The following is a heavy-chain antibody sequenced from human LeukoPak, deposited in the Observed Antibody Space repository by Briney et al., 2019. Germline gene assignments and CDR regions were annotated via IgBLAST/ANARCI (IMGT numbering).Heavy chain of an antibody. D-gene: IGHD3-10*01. J-gene: IGHJ4*02. CDR1: GFTFSSYS. CDR3: ARITMVRGVISYFDY. CDR2: ISSSSSYI. V-gene: IGHV3-21*01. Sequence: KAGGSLRLSCAASGFTFSSYSMNWVHQAPGKGLEWVSSISSSSSYIYYADSVKGRFTISRDNAKNSLYLQMNSLRAEDTAVYYCARITMVRGVISYFDYWGQGTLVTVSS.